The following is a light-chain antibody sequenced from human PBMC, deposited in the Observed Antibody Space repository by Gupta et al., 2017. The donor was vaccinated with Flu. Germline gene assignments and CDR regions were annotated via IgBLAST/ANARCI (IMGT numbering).Light chain of an antibody. CDR2: WAS. CDR1: QRGLYSYNNKNY. CDR3: QQDYSTLT. J-gene: IGKJ4*01. Sequence: DIVMTQSPDSLAVSLGERATINCKASQRGLYSYNNKNYLAWDQQKPGQPPKLIIYWASNRESGGTDRFSGGGEVTDFALTSSSRQAEDGVAYYGQQDYSTLTFGRGTKVEIK. V-gene: IGKV4-1*01.